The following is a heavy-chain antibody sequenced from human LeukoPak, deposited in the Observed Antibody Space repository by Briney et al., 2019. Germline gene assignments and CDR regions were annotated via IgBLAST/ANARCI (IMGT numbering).Heavy chain of an antibody. CDR2: IIPIFGTA. CDR1: VYTFTGYY. V-gene: IGHV1-69*06. J-gene: IGHJ5*02. D-gene: IGHD6-13*01. Sequence: SVKVSRKASVYTFTGYYMHWVRHPPAQGLEWMGGIIPIFGTANYAQKFQGRVTITADKSSSTAYMELSSLRSEDTAVYYCARHSSSSRFDRWGQGTLVTVSS. CDR3: ARHSSSSRFDR.